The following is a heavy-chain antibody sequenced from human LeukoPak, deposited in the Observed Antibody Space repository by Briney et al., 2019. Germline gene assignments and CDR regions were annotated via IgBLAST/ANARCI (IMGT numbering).Heavy chain of an antibody. CDR1: GYTFTGYY. CDR3: ARDRSGYYYDSSGLDALDI. J-gene: IGHJ3*02. Sequence: ASVKVSCKASGYTFTGYYMHWVRQAPGQGLEWMGWINPNSGGTNYAQKFQGRVTMTRDTSISTAYMELSRLRSDDTAVYYCARDRSGYYYDSSGLDALDIWGQGTMVTVSS. D-gene: IGHD3-22*01. CDR2: INPNSGGT. V-gene: IGHV1-2*02.